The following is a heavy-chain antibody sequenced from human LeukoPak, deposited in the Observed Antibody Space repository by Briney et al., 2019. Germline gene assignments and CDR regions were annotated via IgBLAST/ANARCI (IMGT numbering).Heavy chain of an antibody. D-gene: IGHD6-19*01. CDR2: IYTSGST. CDR3: AREGSGWEYYYYYMDV. CDR1: GGSISSYY. Sequence: SETLSLTCTVSGGSISSYYWSLIRQPAGKGLEWIGRIYTSGSTNYNPSLKSRVTMSVDTSKNQFSLKLSSVTAADTAVYYCAREGSGWEYYYYYMDVWGKGTTVTVSS. J-gene: IGHJ6*03. V-gene: IGHV4-4*07.